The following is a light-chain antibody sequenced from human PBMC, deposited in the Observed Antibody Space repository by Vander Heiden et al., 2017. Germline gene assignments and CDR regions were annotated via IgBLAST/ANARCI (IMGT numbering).Light chain of an antibody. J-gene: IGKJ2*01. CDR3: QQSYSTPYT. Sequence: EIQMTQSPSSLSASVGDRVNITCRASQSISSYLNWYQQKPGKAPKLLIYAASSLQSGVPSRFSGSGSGTDFTLTISSLQPEDFATYYCQQSYSTPYTFGQGTKLEIK. CDR1: QSISSY. V-gene: IGKV1-39*01. CDR2: AAS.